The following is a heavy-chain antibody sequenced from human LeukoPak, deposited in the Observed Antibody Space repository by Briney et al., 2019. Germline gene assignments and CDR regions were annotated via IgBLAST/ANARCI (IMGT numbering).Heavy chain of an antibody. D-gene: IGHD1-1*01. J-gene: IGHJ6*02. CDR3: TKDKASIPYGIDV. V-gene: IGHV3-9*01. Sequence: PGRSLRLSCAASGFTFDDYGMHWVRQVPGKGLEWISGINWNGESIVYADPVKGRFTISRDNAKNSLYLQMNDLRPEDTALYYCTKDKASIPYGIDVWGQGTTVIVSS. CDR2: INWNGESI. CDR1: GFTFDDYG.